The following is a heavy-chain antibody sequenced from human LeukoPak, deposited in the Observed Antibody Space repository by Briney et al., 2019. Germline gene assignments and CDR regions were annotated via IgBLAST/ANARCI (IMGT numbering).Heavy chain of an antibody. CDR2: MNHGGST. J-gene: IGHJ4*02. V-gene: IGHV4-34*01. Sequence: PSETLSLTCAVYGGSFSGYYWNWIRQPPGKGLEWIGEMNHGGSTNYNPSLKSRVTISVDTSKNQFSLKLRSVTAADTAVYYCARGDVVPAAMDFDYWGQGTLVTVSS. CDR3: ARGDVVPAAMDFDY. CDR1: GGSFSGYY. D-gene: IGHD2-2*01.